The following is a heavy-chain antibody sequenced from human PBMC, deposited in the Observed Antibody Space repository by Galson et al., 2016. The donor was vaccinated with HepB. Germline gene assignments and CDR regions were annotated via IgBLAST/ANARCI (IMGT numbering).Heavy chain of an antibody. CDR3: ARPDDYTGCDSGAFAY. J-gene: IGHJ4*02. V-gene: IGHV4-39*01. CDR1: GGSISSNSYY. CDR2: IYYSGNT. Sequence: ETLSLTCTVSGGSISSNSYYWGWIRQPPGKGLEWIGSIYYSGNTYYNPSLKSRVTISVDTSKNQFSLKVTSVTAADTAVYFCARPDDYTGCDSGAFAYWGQGTLVTVSS. D-gene: IGHD5-12*01.